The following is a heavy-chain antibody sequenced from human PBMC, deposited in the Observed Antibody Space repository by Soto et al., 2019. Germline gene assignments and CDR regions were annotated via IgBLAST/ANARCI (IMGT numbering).Heavy chain of an antibody. CDR2: INHSGST. D-gene: IGHD3-22*01. CDR3: ARDHSGYPDY. Sequence: SDTLSLTCAVYGGSFSGYYWSWIRQPPGKGLEWIGEINHSGSTNYNPSLKSRVTISVDTSKNQFSLKLSSVTAADTAVYYCARDHSGYPDYWGQGTLVTVSS. V-gene: IGHV4-34*01. CDR1: GGSFSGYY. J-gene: IGHJ4*02.